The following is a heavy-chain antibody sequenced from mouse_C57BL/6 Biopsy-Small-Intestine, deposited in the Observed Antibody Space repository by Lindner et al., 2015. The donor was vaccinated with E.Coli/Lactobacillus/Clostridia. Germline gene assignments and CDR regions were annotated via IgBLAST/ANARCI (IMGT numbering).Heavy chain of an antibody. CDR3: ARVEAGMRLDY. CDR1: GYTFTSYG. D-gene: IGHD1-1*02. J-gene: IGHJ4*01. CDR2: ISAFNGNT. Sequence: SVKVSCKASGYTFTSYGISWVRQAPGQGLEWMGWISAFNGNTNYAQKFQGRVTMTRDTSTSTAYMELRSLRSDDAAVYYCARVEAGMRLDYWGQGTLVTVSS. V-gene: IGHV1-55*01.